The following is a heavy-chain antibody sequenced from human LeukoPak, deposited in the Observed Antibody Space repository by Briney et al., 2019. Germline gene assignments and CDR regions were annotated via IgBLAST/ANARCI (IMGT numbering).Heavy chain of an antibody. D-gene: IGHD2-2*01. CDR1: GFTVSSNY. CDR2: ISGSADST. CDR3: ARVAYDCSSTSCPYYFDY. J-gene: IGHJ4*02. V-gene: IGHV3-23*01. Sequence: GGSLRLSCAASGFTVSSNYMSWVRQAPGKGLEWVSVISGSADSTYYADSVKGRLTISRDNSKNTLYLQMNSLRVEDTAVYYCARVAYDCSSTSCPYYFDYWGQGTLVTVSS.